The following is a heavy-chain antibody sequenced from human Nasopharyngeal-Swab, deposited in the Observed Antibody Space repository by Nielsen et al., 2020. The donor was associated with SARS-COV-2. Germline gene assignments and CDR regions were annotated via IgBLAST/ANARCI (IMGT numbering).Heavy chain of an antibody. CDR2: FDPEDGET. CDR3: ATGMAMIVVVMTFDI. V-gene: IGHV1-24*01. CDR1: GYTLTELS. D-gene: IGHD3-22*01. J-gene: IGHJ3*02. Sequence: ASVKVSCKVSGYTLTELSMHWVRQAPGKGLEWMGGFDPEDGETIYAQKFQGRVTMTEDTSIDTAYMELSSLRSEDTAVYYCATGMAMIVVVMTFDIWGQGTMVTVSS.